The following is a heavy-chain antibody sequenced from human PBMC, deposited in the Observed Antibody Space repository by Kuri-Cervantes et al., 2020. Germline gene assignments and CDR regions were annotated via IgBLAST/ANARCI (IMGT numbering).Heavy chain of an antibody. CDR1: GYTFTSYG. CDR2: ISAYNGNT. J-gene: IGHJ4*02. D-gene: IGHD2-15*01. Sequence: ASVKVSCKASGYTFTSYGISWVRQAPGQGLEWMGWISAYNGNTSYAQKLQGRVTMTTDTSTSTAYMELSSLRSEDTAVYYCATARSVVAAGYFDYWGQGTLVTVSS. CDR3: ATARSVVAAGYFDY. V-gene: IGHV1-18*01.